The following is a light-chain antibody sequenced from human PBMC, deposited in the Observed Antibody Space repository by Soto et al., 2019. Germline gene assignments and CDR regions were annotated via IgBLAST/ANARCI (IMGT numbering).Light chain of an antibody. Sequence: EIVLTQSPGTLSLSPGERATLSCRASQSVSSSYLAWYQQKPGQAPRLLIHGVSTRATGIPDRFSGSGSGTDFTLTISRLEPEDFALYYCQQYGSSPWTFGQGTKVEIK. CDR2: GVS. CDR3: QQYGSSPWT. CDR1: QSVSSSY. V-gene: IGKV3-20*01. J-gene: IGKJ1*01.